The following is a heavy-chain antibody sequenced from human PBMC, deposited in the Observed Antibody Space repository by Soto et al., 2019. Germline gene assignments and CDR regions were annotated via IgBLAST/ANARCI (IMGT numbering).Heavy chain of an antibody. Sequence: GGSLRLSCAASGFTFSSYWMSWVRQAPGKGLEWVANIKQDGSEKYYVDSVKGRFTISRDNAKNSLYLQMNSLRAEDTAVYYCVRNLPARPWSFDPSGPGTLVTGFS. CDR3: VRNLPARPWSFDP. D-gene: IGHD2-2*01. CDR2: IKQDGSEK. V-gene: IGHV3-7*05. CDR1: GFTFSSYW. J-gene: IGHJ5*02.